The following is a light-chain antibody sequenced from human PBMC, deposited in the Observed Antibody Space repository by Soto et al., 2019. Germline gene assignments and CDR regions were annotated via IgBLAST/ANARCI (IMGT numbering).Light chain of an antibody. V-gene: IGKV3-15*01. J-gene: IGKJ4*01. Sequence: EIVMTQSPATLSVSPGERATLSCRASQSVNSNLAWYQQKPGQAPRLLIYGASTRATGIPARFSGSGYGTEFTLTISSLQSEDFALYYCQQYNNWPPLTFGGGNKVEIK. CDR3: QQYNNWPPLT. CDR2: GAS. CDR1: QSVNSN.